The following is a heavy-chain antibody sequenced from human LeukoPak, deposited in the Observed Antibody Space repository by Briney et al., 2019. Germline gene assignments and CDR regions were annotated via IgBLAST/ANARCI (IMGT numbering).Heavy chain of an antibody. CDR3: ARGDCSGGSCYEGRYYFDY. D-gene: IGHD2-15*01. J-gene: IGHJ4*02. CDR1: AGSLSTYY. CDR2: VYYTGST. V-gene: IGHV4-59*01. Sequence: SETLSLTCTVSAGSLSTYYWSWIPQPPAKRLEWIAYVYYTGSTDYNPSLTSRVAISVDTSKNQFSLKLNSVTAADTAMYYCARGDCSGGSCYEGRYYFDYWGQGTLVTVSS.